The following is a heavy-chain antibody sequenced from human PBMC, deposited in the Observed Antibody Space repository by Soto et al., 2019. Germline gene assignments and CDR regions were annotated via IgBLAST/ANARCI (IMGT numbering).Heavy chain of an antibody. CDR2: INPNSGGT. D-gene: IGHD4-17*01. CDR1: GYTFTGYY. J-gene: IGHJ4*02. CDR3: ATQRDYGDYGAFDY. V-gene: IGHV1-2*04. Sequence: QVQLVQSGTEVKKPGASVKVSCKASGYTFTGYYMHWVRQAPGQGLEWMGWINPNSGGTNYAQKFQGWVTMTRDTSISTAYMELSRLTSDDTAVYYCATQRDYGDYGAFDYWGQGTLVTASS.